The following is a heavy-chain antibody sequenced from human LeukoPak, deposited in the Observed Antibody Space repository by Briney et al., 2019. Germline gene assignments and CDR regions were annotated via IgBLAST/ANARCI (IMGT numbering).Heavy chain of an antibody. CDR1: GFTFSSYS. Sequence: PGGSLRLSCAASGFTFSSYSMNWVRQAPGKGLEWVSSISSSSSYIYYADSVKGRFTTSRDNAKNSLYLQMNSLRAEDTAVYYCASPADYDSSTFDIWGQGTMVTVSS. J-gene: IGHJ3*02. CDR2: ISSSSSYI. CDR3: ASPADYDSSTFDI. D-gene: IGHD3-22*01. V-gene: IGHV3-21*01.